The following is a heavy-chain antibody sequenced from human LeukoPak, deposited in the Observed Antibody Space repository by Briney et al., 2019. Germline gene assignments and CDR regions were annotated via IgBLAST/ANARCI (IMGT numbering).Heavy chain of an antibody. CDR3: ARDNYYGSGSYYSDY. Sequence: GASVKVSCKASGYTFTSYYIHWVRQAPGQGLEWMGIINPSGGGTSYAQKFQGRVTMTRDTSTSTVYMELSSLRSEDTAVYYCARDNYYGSGSYYSDYWGQGTLVTVSS. CDR1: GYTFTSYY. CDR2: INPSGGGT. D-gene: IGHD3-10*01. J-gene: IGHJ4*02. V-gene: IGHV1-46*03.